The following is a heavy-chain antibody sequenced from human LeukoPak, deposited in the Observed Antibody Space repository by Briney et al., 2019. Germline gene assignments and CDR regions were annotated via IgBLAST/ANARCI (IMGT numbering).Heavy chain of an antibody. V-gene: IGHV3-7*03. CDR2: IKQDGSEK. D-gene: IGHD3-10*01. Sequence: GGSLRLSCAASGFTFSSYWMSWVRQAPGKGLEWVANIKQDGSEKYYVDSVKGRFTISRDNAKNSLYLQMNSLRADDTAVYYCARDKSAGADTGSSFYYWGQGALVTVSS. CDR1: GFTFSSYW. CDR3: ARDKSAGADTGSSFYY. J-gene: IGHJ4*02.